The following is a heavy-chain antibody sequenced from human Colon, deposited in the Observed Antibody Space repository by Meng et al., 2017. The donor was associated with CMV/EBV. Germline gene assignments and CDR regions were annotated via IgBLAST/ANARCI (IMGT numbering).Heavy chain of an antibody. CDR3: ARDYAVRLYYYDSSGPPGY. Sequence: TFSSYWMGWVRQAPGKGLEWVANIKQDGSEKYYVDSVKGRFTISRDNAKNSLYLQMNSLRAEDTAVYYCARDYAVRLYYYDSSGPPGYWGQGTLVTVSS. CDR2: IKQDGSEK. CDR1: TFSSYW. D-gene: IGHD3-22*01. V-gene: IGHV3-7*01. J-gene: IGHJ4*02.